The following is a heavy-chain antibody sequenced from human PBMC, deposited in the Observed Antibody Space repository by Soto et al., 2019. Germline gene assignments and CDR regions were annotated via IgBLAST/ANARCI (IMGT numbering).Heavy chain of an antibody. J-gene: IGHJ6*02. CDR2: IKQDGSEK. V-gene: IGHV3-7*04. CDR3: ATEGFRGVMGYYGMDV. Sequence: PGGSLRLSCAASGFTVSSNYMSWVRQAPGKGLEWVANIKQDGSEKYYVDSVKGRFTISRDNAKNSLYLQMNSLRAEDTAVYYCATEGFRGVMGYYGMDVWGQGTTVTVSS. D-gene: IGHD3-16*01. CDR1: GFTVSSNY.